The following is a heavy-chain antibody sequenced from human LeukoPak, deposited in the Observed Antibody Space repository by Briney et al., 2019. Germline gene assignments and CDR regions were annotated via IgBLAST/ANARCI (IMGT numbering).Heavy chain of an antibody. V-gene: IGHV3-23*01. Sequence: TGGSLRLSCAASGFTFSSYAMSWVRQAPGKGLEWVSAISGNGGSTYYADSVKGRFTISRDNSKGTLYLEMNSLRAEDTAIYYCAKDADFARIYYYFDSWGQGTLVTVSS. D-gene: IGHD3-10*01. CDR2: ISGNGGST. J-gene: IGHJ4*02. CDR1: GFTFSSYA. CDR3: AKDADFARIYYYFDS.